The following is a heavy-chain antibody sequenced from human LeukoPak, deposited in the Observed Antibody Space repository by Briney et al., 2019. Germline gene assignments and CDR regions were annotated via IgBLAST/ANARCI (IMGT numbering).Heavy chain of an antibody. Sequence: VASVKVSCKASGYTFTGYYMHWVRQAPGQGLEWMGWINPNSGGTNYAQKFQGRVNMTRDTSISTAYMDLSRLRSEDKAVYYCASDQGTPTNWNDVSGPAFDIWGQGTMVTVSS. J-gene: IGHJ3*02. CDR2: INPNSGGT. CDR3: ASDQGTPTNWNDVSGPAFDI. CDR1: GYTFTGYY. D-gene: IGHD1-1*01. V-gene: IGHV1-2*02.